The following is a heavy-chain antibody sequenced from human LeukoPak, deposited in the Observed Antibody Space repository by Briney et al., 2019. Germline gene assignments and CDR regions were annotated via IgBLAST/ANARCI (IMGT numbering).Heavy chain of an antibody. Sequence: GGSLRLSCAASGFTFSSYAMSWVRQAPGKGLECVSAISGSGGSTYYADSVKGRFTISRDNSKNTLYLQMNSLRAEDTAVYYCAKALRLGELSFSYWGQGTLVTVSS. V-gene: IGHV3-23*01. CDR3: AKALRLGELSFSY. CDR2: ISGSGGST. CDR1: GFTFSSYA. D-gene: IGHD3-16*02. J-gene: IGHJ4*02.